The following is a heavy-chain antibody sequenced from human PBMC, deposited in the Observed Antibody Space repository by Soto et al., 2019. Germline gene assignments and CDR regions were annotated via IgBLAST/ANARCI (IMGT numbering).Heavy chain of an antibody. V-gene: IGHV1-8*02. CDR1: GYTFTSYD. CDR2: TNPNSGNK. CDR3: VRKRSLGGSSEYQYGMDV. Sequence: ASVKVSCKASGYTFTSYDINWVRQATGQGLEWMGWTNPNSGNKGYVQKFQGRVTMTRNTAISTAYMELSGLRSEDTAVYYCVRKRSLGGSSEYQYGMDVWG. D-gene: IGHD2-2*01. J-gene: IGHJ6*02.